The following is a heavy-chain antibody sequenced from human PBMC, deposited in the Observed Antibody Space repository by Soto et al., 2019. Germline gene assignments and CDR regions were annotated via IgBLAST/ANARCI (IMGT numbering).Heavy chain of an antibody. CDR3: ARESDH. CDR2: ISGSGGGT. J-gene: IGHJ4*02. Sequence: GGSLRLSCAASGFTFSSYAMSWVHQAPGKGLEWVSTISGSGGGTYYADSMKGRFTISRDNSKNTLYLQMYSLRVEDTAVYYCARESDHWGQGTLVTVSS. V-gene: IGHV3-23*01. CDR1: GFTFSSYA.